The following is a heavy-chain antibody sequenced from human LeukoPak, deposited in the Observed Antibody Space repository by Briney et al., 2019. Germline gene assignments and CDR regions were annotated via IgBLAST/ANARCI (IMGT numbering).Heavy chain of an antibody. Sequence: PSETLSLTCIVSGGSISSGSYYWSWIRQPPGKGLEWIGYIYYSGSTNYNPSLKSRVTISVDTSKNQFSLKLSSVTAADTAVYYCARDSSRGYDFWSGYYYRWFDPWGQGTQVTVSS. J-gene: IGHJ5*02. V-gene: IGHV4-61*01. D-gene: IGHD3-3*01. CDR2: IYYSGST. CDR1: GGSISSGSYY. CDR3: ARDSSRGYDFWSGYYYRWFDP.